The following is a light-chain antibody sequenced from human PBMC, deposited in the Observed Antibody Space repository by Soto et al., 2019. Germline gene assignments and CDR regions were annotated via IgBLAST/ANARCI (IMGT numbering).Light chain of an antibody. CDR2: TAS. CDR3: QQSYSCPRT. V-gene: IGKV1-39*01. Sequence: RVTVPCRASQSISTYLNWYQQKPGKAPDLLIYTASNLESGVPSRFSGSGSGTDFTLTISSLQPEDFATYFCQQSYSCPRTFGQGTKVDIK. J-gene: IGKJ1*01. CDR1: QSISTY.